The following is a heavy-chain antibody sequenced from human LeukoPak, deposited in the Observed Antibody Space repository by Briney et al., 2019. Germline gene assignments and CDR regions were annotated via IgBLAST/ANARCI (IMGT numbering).Heavy chain of an antibody. D-gene: IGHD1-26*01. CDR3: ARVMGGSGSYYSKGVTVY. Sequence: GASVKVSCKASGYTFTSYGISWVRQAPGQGLEWMGWISAYNGNTNYAQKLQGRVTMTTDTSTSTAYMELRSLRSDDTAVYYCARVMGGSGSYYSKGVTVYWGQGTLVTVSS. V-gene: IGHV1-18*01. J-gene: IGHJ4*02. CDR1: GYTFTSYG. CDR2: ISAYNGNT.